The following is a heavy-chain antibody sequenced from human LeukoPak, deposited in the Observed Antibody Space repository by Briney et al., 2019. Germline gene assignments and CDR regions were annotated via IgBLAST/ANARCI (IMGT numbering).Heavy chain of an antibody. J-gene: IGHJ4*02. CDR1: GFTFRSHA. D-gene: IGHD4-17*01. Sequence: PGGSLRLSCATSGFTFRSHAMHWVRQSPGKGLEWVAQIWYDGSNKYYADSVKGRFTISRDNAKNSLYLQMNSLRAGDTAVYYCARDYGDYVAFDYWGQGTLVTVSS. CDR2: IWYDGSNK. V-gene: IGHV3-33*01. CDR3: ARDYGDYVAFDY.